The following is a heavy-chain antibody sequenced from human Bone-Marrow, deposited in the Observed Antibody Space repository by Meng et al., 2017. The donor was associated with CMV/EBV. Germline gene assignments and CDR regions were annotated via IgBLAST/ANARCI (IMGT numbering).Heavy chain of an antibody. D-gene: IGHD5-24*01. CDR2: INPSGGST. Sequence: ASVRVSCKASGYTFTSYYMHWVRQAPGQGLEWMGIINPSGGSTSYAQKFRGRVTMTTDESTSTAYMELSSLRSEDTAVYYCARSTSRWLQVFDYWGQGTLVTVSS. V-gene: IGHV1-46*01. CDR3: ARSTSRWLQVFDY. J-gene: IGHJ4*02. CDR1: GYTFTSYY.